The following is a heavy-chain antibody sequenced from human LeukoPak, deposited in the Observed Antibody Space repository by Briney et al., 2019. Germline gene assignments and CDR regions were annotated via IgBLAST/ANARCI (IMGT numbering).Heavy chain of an antibody. D-gene: IGHD3-22*01. V-gene: IGHV3-7*03. CDR3: ARDYYDSSGYRDY. Sequence: GGSLRLSCAASGFTFSNYWMSWVRQAPGKGLEWVGNIKQDGGEKYYVDSVKGRFTISRDNAKNSLYLQMNSLRAEDTALYYCARDYYDSSGYRDYWGQGTLVTVSS. CDR2: IKQDGGEK. CDR1: GFTFSNYW. J-gene: IGHJ4*02.